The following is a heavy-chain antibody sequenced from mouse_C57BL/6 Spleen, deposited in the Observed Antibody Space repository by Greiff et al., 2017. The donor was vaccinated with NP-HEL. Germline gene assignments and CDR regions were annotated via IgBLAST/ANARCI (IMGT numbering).Heavy chain of an antibody. CDR3: AREGDYYGKNDD. CDR2: IHPNSGST. Sequence: QVQLQQPGAELVKPGASVKLSCKASGYTFTSYWMHWVKQRPGQGLEWIGMIHPNSGSTNYNEKFKSKATLTVDKSSSTAYMQRSSLTSEDSAVYYCAREGDYYGKNDDWGKGTTLTVAS. CDR1: GYTFTSYW. J-gene: IGHJ2*01. D-gene: IGHD1-1*01. V-gene: IGHV1-64*01.